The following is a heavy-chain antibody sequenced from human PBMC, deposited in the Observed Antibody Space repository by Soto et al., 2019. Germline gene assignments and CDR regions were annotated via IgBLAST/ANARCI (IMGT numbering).Heavy chain of an antibody. CDR1: GFTFSNYA. V-gene: IGHV3-23*01. J-gene: IGHJ4*02. CDR2: ISGSGGRS. CDR3: AKAYFVWSSEQPYYFDY. D-gene: IGHD3-16*01. Sequence: EVQLLDSGGGLVQPGGSLRLSCAASGFTFSNYAMTWVRQGPGKGLEWVSGISGSGGRSYYADCVKGRFTISRDNSKSTWNLQMNSLRAEDTAVYYCAKAYFVWSSEQPYYFDYWGQGTLVTVSS.